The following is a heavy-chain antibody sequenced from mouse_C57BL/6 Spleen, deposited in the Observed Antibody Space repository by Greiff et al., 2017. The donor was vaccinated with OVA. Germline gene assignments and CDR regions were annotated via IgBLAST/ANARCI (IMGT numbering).Heavy chain of an antibody. J-gene: IGHJ4*01. CDR3: ARWTVVGYYYAMDY. CDR1: GYTFTDYN. CDR2: INPNNGGT. Sequence: VQLQQSGPELVKPGASVKIPCKASGYTFTDYNMDWVKQSHGKSLEWIGDINPNNGGTIYNQKFKGKATLTVDKSSSTAYMELRSLTSEDTAVYYCARWTVVGYYYAMDYWGQGTSVTVSS. V-gene: IGHV1-18*01. D-gene: IGHD1-1*01.